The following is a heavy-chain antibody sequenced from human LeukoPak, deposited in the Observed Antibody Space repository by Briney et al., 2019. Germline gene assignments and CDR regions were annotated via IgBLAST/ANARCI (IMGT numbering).Heavy chain of an antibody. D-gene: IGHD6-19*01. J-gene: IGHJ2*01. CDR3: ARVGSSGWFWYFDL. Sequence: PSETLSLTCTVSGGSISSSSYYWGWIRQPPGKGLEWIGSIYYSGSTYYNPSLKSRVTISVDTSKNQFSLKLSSVTAADTAVYYCARVGSSGWFWYFDLWGRGTLVTVSS. V-gene: IGHV4-39*01. CDR2: IYYSGST. CDR1: GGSISSSSYY.